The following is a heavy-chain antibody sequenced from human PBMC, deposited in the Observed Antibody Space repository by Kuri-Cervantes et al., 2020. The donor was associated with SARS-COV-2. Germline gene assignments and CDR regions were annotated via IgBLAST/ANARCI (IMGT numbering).Heavy chain of an antibody. Sequence: GESLKISCAASGFTFSSYWMHWVRQAPGKGLVWVSRINSDGSSTSYADSVKGRFTISRDNAKNTLYLQMNSLRAEDTAVYYCARDLRYYDFWSGYPTYYYYGMDVWGQGTTVTVSS. V-gene: IGHV3-74*01. J-gene: IGHJ6*02. CDR3: ARDLRYYDFWSGYPTYYYYGMDV. CDR2: INSDGSST. CDR1: GFTFSSYW. D-gene: IGHD3-3*01.